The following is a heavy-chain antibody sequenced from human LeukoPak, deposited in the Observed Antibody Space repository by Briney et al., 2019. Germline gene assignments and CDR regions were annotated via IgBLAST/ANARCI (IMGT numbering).Heavy chain of an antibody. V-gene: IGHV4-59*01. CDR3: ARDRSGPGFDP. J-gene: IGHJ5*02. Sequence: SETLSLTCTVSGGSISSYYWSWIRQPPGKGLEWIGYIYYSGSTNYNPSLKSRVTISVDTSKNQFSLKLSSVTAADTAVYYCARDRSGPGFDPWGQGTLVTVSS. CDR2: IYYSGST. CDR1: GGSISSYY.